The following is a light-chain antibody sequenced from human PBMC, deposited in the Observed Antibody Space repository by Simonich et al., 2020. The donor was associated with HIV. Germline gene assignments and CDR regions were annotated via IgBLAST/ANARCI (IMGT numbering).Light chain of an antibody. Sequence: QSALTQPASVSGSPGQSITISCTGTSSDVGSYNVVSWYPKHPGKAPKLMIYEGNKRPSGVSNRFSGSKSGTSASLAITGLQAEDEADYYCQSYDSSVSGSVFGGGTQLTVL. CDR2: EGN. CDR1: SSDVGSYNV. CDR3: QSYDSSVSGSV. V-gene: IGLV2-14*02. J-gene: IGLJ7*01.